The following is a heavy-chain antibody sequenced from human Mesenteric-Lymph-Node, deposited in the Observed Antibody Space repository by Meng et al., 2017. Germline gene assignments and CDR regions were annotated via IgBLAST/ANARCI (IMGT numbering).Heavy chain of an antibody. J-gene: IGHJ2*01. Sequence: QVQLQESGPGLVKPSQTLSLTCTVSGGSISSVDYYWSWIRQPPGKGQEWIGYIYYSGSTYYNPSLKSRVTISVDTSKNQFSLKLSSVTAADTAVYYCARDTPSLNWYFDLWGRGTLVTVSS. V-gene: IGHV4-30-4*01. CDR3: ARDTPSLNWYFDL. CDR2: IYYSGST. CDR1: GGSISSVDYY.